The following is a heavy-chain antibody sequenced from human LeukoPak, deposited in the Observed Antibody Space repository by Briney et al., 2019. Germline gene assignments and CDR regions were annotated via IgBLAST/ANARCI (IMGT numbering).Heavy chain of an antibody. CDR2: IGSQGDT. J-gene: IGHJ6*02. D-gene: IGHD6-13*01. CDR1: GFTFSSYD. V-gene: IGHV3-13*01. CDR3: ARGIAAAGVYGYYYYGLDV. Sequence: SGGSLRLSCAASGFTFSSYDMHWVRQTTGKSLEWVSAIGSQGDTYYPGSVKSRFTISREIAKTSLFLQMHSLSAEDTGVCYCARGIAAAGVYGYYYYGLDVWGQGTTVTVS.